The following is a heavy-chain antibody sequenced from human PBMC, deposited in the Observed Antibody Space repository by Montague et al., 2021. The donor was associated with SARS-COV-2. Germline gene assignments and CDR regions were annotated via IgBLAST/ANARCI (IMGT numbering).Heavy chain of an antibody. J-gene: IGHJ4*02. D-gene: IGHD1-26*01. CDR3: ARKGSGRSDLAY. V-gene: IGHV4-39*01. Sequence: SETRSLTCTVSGGSISSSSYYWGWIRQPPGKGLEWIGSIYYTGSTYYNPSLKSRVTISVDTSKNQFSLKLSSVTAADTAVYYCARKGSGRSDLAYWGQGTLVTVSS. CDR2: IYYTGST. CDR1: GGSISSSSYY.